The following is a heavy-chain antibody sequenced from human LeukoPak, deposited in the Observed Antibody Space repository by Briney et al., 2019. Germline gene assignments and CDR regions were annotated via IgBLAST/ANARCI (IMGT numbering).Heavy chain of an antibody. Sequence: PSGTLSLTCAVSGGSISSSNWWSWVRQPPGKGLEWIGEIYHSGSTNYNPSLKSRVTISVDKSKNQFSLKLSSVTAADTAVYYCAREGIGYCSSTSCYDLRGMDVWGRGTTVTVSS. V-gene: IGHV4-4*02. D-gene: IGHD2-2*01. CDR3: AREGIGYCSSTSCYDLRGMDV. CDR1: GGSISSSNW. CDR2: IYHSGST. J-gene: IGHJ6*02.